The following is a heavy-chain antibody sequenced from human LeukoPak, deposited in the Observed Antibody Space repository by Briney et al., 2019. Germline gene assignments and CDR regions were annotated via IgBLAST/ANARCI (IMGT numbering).Heavy chain of an antibody. CDR2: GNESGGT. CDR1: GGPLNGHY. CDR3: AKNGQSGFSFDP. J-gene: IGHJ5*02. Sequence: SETLSLTCAVYGGPLNGHYWSWIRQPPGKGLEWIGEGNESGGTKFNPSLKSRATISADTSKNQFSLKLSSVTAADTAVYYCAKNGQSGFSFDPWGQGTLVTVSS. V-gene: IGHV4-34*01. D-gene: IGHD2-8*01.